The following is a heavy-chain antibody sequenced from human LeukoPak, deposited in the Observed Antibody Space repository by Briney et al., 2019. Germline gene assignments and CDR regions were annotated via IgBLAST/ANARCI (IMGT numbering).Heavy chain of an antibody. CDR3: AKDFRIGYSAHFDY. V-gene: IGHV3-23*01. CDR1: GFTFRSHA. CDR2: IYENGGTT. Sequence: QPGGSLRLSCVGSGFTFRSHAMRWVRQAPEKGLEFVSGIYENGGTTYYADSVKGRFSISRDNSKNTLYLQMDSLRGEDTAVYYCAKDFRIGYSAHFDYWGQGALVTVSS. J-gene: IGHJ4*02. D-gene: IGHD2-21*01.